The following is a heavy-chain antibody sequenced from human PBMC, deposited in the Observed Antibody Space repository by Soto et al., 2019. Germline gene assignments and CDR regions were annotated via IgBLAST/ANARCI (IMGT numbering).Heavy chain of an antibody. J-gene: IGHJ5*02. D-gene: IGHD3-10*01. CDR3: ARDLKGTTMVRAYNWFDP. Sequence: SETLSLTCAASGGSISSSNWWSWVRQPPGKGLEWIGEIYHSGSTNYNPSLKSRVTISVDTSKNQFSLKLSSVTAADTAVYYCARDLKGTTMVRAYNWFDPWGQGTLVTVSS. V-gene: IGHV4-4*02. CDR1: GGSISSSNW. CDR2: IYHSGST.